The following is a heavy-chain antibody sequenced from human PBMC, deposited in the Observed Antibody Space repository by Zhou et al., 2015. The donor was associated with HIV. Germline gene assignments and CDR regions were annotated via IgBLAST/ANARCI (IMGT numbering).Heavy chain of an antibody. CDR2: IIPIFGTA. Sequence: QVQLVQSGAEVKKPGSSVKVSCKASGGTFSSYAISWVRQAPGQGLEWMGGIIPIFGTANYAQKFQGRVTITADESTSTAYMELSSLRSEDTAVYYCARDCSSTSCYPYYYGMDVWGQGTTVTVSS. J-gene: IGHJ6*02. V-gene: IGHV1-69*01. CDR1: GGTFSSYA. CDR3: ARDCSSTSCYPYYYGMDV. D-gene: IGHD2-2*01.